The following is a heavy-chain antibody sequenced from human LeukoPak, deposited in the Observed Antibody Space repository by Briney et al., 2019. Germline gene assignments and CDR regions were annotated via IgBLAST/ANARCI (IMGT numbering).Heavy chain of an antibody. CDR2: IYYTERP. V-gene: IGHV4-59*12. CDR1: GGSISSYY. Sequence: SETLSLTCTVSGGSISSYYWSWIRQPPGKGLECVGYIYYTERPNYNPSLKSRVTISVDTSKNQFSVKLSSVTAADTAVYYCARGYRGPLRYFDSPGSRFDPWGQGTLVTVSS. D-gene: IGHD3-9*01. CDR3: ARGYRGPLRYFDSPGSRFDP. J-gene: IGHJ5*02.